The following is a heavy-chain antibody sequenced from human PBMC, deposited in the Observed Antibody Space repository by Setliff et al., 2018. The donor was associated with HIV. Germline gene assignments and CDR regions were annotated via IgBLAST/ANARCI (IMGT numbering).Heavy chain of an antibody. CDR2: ISAYNGNT. J-gene: IGHJ6*04. V-gene: IGHV1-18*01. CDR1: GYIFSTYG. CDR3: ASAIVGLGYNFFSVDV. Sequence: ASVKVSCKASGYIFSTYGISWVRQAPGQGLEWMGWISAYNGNTNYAQKLQGRVTMTTDTSKSTAYMELSSLRSEDTAVYYCASAIVGLGYNFFSVDVWGKGTTVTVSS. D-gene: IGHD1-26*01.